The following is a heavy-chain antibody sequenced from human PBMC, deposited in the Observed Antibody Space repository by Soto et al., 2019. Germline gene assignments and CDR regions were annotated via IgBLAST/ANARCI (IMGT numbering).Heavy chain of an antibody. CDR2: IYSGGST. J-gene: IGHJ6*02. CDR1: GFTVSSNY. CDR3: ARVREQWLTHYGMDV. V-gene: IGHV3-53*01. Sequence: PGGSLRLSCAASGFTVSSNYMSWVRQAPGKGLEWVSVIYSGGSTYYADSVKGRFTISRDNSKNTLYLQMNSLRAEDTAVYYCARVREQWLTHYGMDVWGQGTTVTVSS. D-gene: IGHD6-19*01.